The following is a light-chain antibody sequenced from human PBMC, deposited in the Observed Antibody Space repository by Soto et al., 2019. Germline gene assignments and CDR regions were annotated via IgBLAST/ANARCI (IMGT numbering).Light chain of an antibody. CDR2: AAS. V-gene: IGKV3-11*01. Sequence: EIVLTQSPATLSLSPGERATLSCRASQSVSSYLAWYQQRPGQAPRLLLYAASQRATGIPARFSGSGSGTDFTLTISSLEPEDFAVYYCQQRSNWFLTFGGGTKVDIK. CDR3: QQRSNWFLT. CDR1: QSVSSY. J-gene: IGKJ4*01.